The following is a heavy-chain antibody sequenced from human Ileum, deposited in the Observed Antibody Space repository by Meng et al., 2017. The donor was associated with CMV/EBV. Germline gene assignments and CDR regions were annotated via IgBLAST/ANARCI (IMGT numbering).Heavy chain of an antibody. J-gene: IGHJ4*02. CDR2: INDNGDT. Sequence: GQLKHGGAGLLKPSETLSLTCAVYGGSFSVYRWSWIRQPPGKGLQWIGEINDNGDTNYDPSLNSRVTISVDTSKKQFSLRLTSVTAADTAMYYCARGDIAASLEFWDQGTLVTVSS. V-gene: IGHV4-34*01. D-gene: IGHD6-13*01. CDR3: ARGDIAASLEF. CDR1: GGSFSVYR.